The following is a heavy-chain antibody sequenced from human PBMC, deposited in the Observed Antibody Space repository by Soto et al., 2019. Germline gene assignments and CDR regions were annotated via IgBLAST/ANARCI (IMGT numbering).Heavy chain of an antibody. CDR1: GGSFSGYY. V-gene: IGHV4-34*01. CDR2: INHSGST. Sequence: TLSLTCAVYGGSFSGYYWSWIRQPPGKGLEWIGEINHSGSTNYNPSLKSRVTISVDTSKNQFSLKLSSVTAADTAVYYCARDPQEGYFQHWGQGTLVTVSS. CDR3: ARDPQEGYFQH. J-gene: IGHJ1*01.